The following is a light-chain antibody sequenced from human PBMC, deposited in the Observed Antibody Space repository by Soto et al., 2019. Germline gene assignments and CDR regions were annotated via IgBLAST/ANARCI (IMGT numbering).Light chain of an antibody. V-gene: IGLV1-44*01. CDR1: SSNIGINT. CDR2: TDN. CDR3: AAWDDSLNGLYV. J-gene: IGLJ1*01. Sequence: QTVLTQPPSASGTPGQRVTISCSGSSSNIGINTVNWYQQVPGTAPKLLIYTDNQRPSGVPDRFSGSKSGTSASLAISGLQSEDEADYYCAAWDDSLNGLYVFGTGTKLTVL.